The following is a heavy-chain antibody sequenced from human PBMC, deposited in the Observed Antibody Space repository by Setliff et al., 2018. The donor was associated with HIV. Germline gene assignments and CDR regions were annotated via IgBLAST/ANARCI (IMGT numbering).Heavy chain of an antibody. Sequence: GGSLRLSCVTSGITFINAAMAWVRQAPGKGPEWISFIYSGSSSAVFADSVKGRFTISRDSAKNTLYLQMNNLRAEDTAVYFCARGARYCSGDNCYGLFDLWGQGTLVTVSS. V-gene: IGHV3-23*03. J-gene: IGHJ5*02. CDR3: ARGARYCSGDNCYGLFDL. CDR1: GITFINAA. D-gene: IGHD2-15*01. CDR2: IYSGSSSA.